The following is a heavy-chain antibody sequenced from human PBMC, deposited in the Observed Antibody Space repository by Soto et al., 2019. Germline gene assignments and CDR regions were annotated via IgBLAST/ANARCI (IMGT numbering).Heavy chain of an antibody. CDR2: IYYSGST. Sequence: SETLSLTCTVSGGSISSYYWSWIRQPPGKGLEWIGYIYYSGSTNYNPSLKSRVTISLDTSKNQFSLKLSSVTAADTAVYYCARGRHSSSGYSGYYYYYGMDIWGQGTTVTVSS. J-gene: IGHJ6*02. D-gene: IGHD3-22*01. CDR1: GGSISSYY. V-gene: IGHV4-59*08. CDR3: ARGRHSSSGYSGYYYYYGMDI.